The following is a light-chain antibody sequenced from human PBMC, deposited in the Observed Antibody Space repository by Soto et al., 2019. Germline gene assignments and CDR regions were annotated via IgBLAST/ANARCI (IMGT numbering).Light chain of an antibody. J-gene: IGKJ2*01. CDR1: QDIRND. CDR3: LQYNNFPYS. CDR2: AAS. V-gene: IGKV1-17*01. Sequence: DIQMTQSPSSLSASVGDRVTITCRASQDIRNDLGWYQQKSGKAPKRLIYAASSLQSGVPSRFSGSGSGTEFTLTISSLQPEDFATYYCLQYNNFPYSFGQGTKLESK.